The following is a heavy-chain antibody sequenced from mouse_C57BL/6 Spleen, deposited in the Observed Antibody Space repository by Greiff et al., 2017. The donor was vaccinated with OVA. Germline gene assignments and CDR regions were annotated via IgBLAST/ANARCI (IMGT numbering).Heavy chain of an antibody. CDR1: GYAFSSSW. CDR2: IYPGDGDT. CDR3: ARWDDYYGSTYAMDY. J-gene: IGHJ4*01. Sequence: QVQLQQSGPELVKPGASVKISCKASGYAFSSSWMNWVNQRPGKGLEWIGRIYPGDGDTNYNGKFKGKATLTADKSSSTAYMQLSSLTSEDSAVYFCARWDDYYGSTYAMDYWGQGTSVTVSS. D-gene: IGHD1-1*01. V-gene: IGHV1-82*01.